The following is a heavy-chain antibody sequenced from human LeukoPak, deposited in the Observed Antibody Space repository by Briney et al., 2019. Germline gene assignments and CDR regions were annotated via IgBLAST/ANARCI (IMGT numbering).Heavy chain of an antibody. J-gene: IGHJ4*02. V-gene: IGHV4-61*02. CDR2: IYTSGST. CDR3: ARLHDYGDFYYFDY. Sequence: PSQTLSLTCTVSGGSISSGSYYWSWIRQPAGKGLEWIGRIYTSGSTNYNPSLKSRVTISVDTSKKQFSLKLSSVTAADTAVYYCARLHDYGDFYYFDYWGQGTLVTVSS. D-gene: IGHD4-17*01. CDR1: GGSISSGSYY.